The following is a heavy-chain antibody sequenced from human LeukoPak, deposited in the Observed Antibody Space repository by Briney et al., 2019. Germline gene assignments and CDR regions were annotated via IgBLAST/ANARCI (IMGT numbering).Heavy chain of an antibody. CDR2: IYPGDSDT. Sequence: GESLKISCKTSGYTFTICWIGWVRQMPGKGLEWMGIIYPGDSDTRYSPSFQGQVTISADKSISTAYLQWSSLKASDTAMYFCARVDTVTSGGGHWGQGTLVTVSS. J-gene: IGHJ4*02. CDR3: ARVDTVTSGGGH. CDR1: GYTFTICW. V-gene: IGHV5-51*01. D-gene: IGHD4-17*01.